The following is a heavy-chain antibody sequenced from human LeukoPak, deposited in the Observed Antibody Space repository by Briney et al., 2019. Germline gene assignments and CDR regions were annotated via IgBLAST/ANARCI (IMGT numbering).Heavy chain of an antibody. Sequence: GGSLRLSCAASGFTFDDYTMHWVRQAPGKGLEWVSGISWNSGSIGYADSVKGRFTISRDNAKNSLYLQMNSLRAEDTALYYCTKGSVDLGITMVRGVIVMGLGFDYWGQGTLVTVSS. D-gene: IGHD3-10*01. CDR3: TKGSVDLGITMVRGVIVMGLGFDY. J-gene: IGHJ4*02. CDR1: GFTFDDYT. CDR2: ISWNSGSI. V-gene: IGHV3-9*01.